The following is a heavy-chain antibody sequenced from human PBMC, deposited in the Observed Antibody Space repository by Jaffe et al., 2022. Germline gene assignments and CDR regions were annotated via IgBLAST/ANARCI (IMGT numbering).Heavy chain of an antibody. Sequence: QVQLVQSGSELKEPGASVKVSCKASGYTFTNYAVIWVRQAPGQGLEWMGWINTKTGRPTYAQGFTGRFVFSWDTSVSTTYMQISSLKADDSAIYYCARGPTGGEHRYDYPRDLDKWGQGTLVTVSS. CDR3: ARGPTGGEHRYDYPRDLDK. CDR2: INTKTGRP. V-gene: IGHV7-4-1*02. CDR1: GYTFTNYA. J-gene: IGHJ4*02. D-gene: IGHD3-16*01.